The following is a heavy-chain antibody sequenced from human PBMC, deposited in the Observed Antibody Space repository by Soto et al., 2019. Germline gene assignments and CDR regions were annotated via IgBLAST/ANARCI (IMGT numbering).Heavy chain of an antibody. CDR1: GASISSSSYF. D-gene: IGHD3-9*01. CDR2: IYYSGST. CDR3: VAYYDILTGYPSLYNWFDP. J-gene: IGHJ5*02. Sequence: PSETLSLTCTVSGASISSSSYFWGWIRQPPGKGLEWIGSIYYSGSTYYSPSLKSRVTISVDTSKNQFSLKLSSVTAADTAVYYCVAYYDILTGYPSLYNWFDPWAREPWSPSPQ. V-gene: IGHV4-39*01.